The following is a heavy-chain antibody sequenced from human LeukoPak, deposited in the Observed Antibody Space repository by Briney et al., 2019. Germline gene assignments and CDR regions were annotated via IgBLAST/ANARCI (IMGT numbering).Heavy chain of an antibody. D-gene: IGHD6-13*01. V-gene: IGHV3-30*02. J-gene: IGHJ5*02. Sequence: GGSLRLSCAASVFTFSSYGMHWVRQAPGKGLEWVAFIRYDGSNKYYADSVKGRFTISRDNSKNTLYLQMNSLRAEDTAVYYCAKDFDSSSWYGFSNWFDPWGQGTLVTVSS. CDR1: VFTFSSYG. CDR3: AKDFDSSSWYGFSNWFDP. CDR2: IRYDGSNK.